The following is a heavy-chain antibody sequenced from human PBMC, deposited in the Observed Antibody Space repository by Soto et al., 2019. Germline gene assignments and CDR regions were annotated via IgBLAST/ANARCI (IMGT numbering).Heavy chain of an antibody. CDR2: IIGSGGTT. CDR1: GFAFSSYA. J-gene: IGHJ3*01. D-gene: IGHD2-21*02. Sequence: EVQLLESGGGLVQPGGSLRLSCAASGFAFSSYAMSWVRRAPGKGLEWVSLIIGSGGTTYYADSVKGRFTISRDNSKNTLYLEMNSLRAEDTATYYCAKTRLGGVCCHAFDVWGQGTMVTVSS. CDR3: AKTRLGGVCCHAFDV. V-gene: IGHV3-23*01.